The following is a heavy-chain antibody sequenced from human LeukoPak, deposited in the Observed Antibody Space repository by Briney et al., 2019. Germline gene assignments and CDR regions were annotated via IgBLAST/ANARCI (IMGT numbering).Heavy chain of an antibody. Sequence: PGGSLRLSCAASGFTFSSHAMGWVRQAPGKGLEWVSCITGSGASTYYGDSVKGRFTISSDNAKNSLYLQMNSLRAEDTAVYYCARDAGYSGGMDVWGQGTTVTVSS. CDR3: ARDAGYSGGMDV. CDR2: ITGSGAST. D-gene: IGHD2-15*01. CDR1: GFTFSSHA. J-gene: IGHJ6*02. V-gene: IGHV3-23*01.